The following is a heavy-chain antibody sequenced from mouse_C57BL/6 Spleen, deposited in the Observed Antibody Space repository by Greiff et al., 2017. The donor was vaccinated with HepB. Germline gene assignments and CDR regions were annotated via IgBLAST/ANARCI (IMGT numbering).Heavy chain of an antibody. CDR1: GFTFSDYG. V-gene: IGHV5-17*01. D-gene: IGHD2-1*01. CDR3: ARNYGNYAVYFDY. J-gene: IGHJ2*01. Sequence: DVQLQESGGGLVKPGGSLKLSCAASGFTFSDYGMHWVRQAPEKGLEWVAYISSGSSTIYYADTVKGLFTISRDNAKNTLFLQMTSLRSEDTAIYYCARNYGNYAVYFDYWGQGTTLTVSS. CDR2: ISSGSSTI.